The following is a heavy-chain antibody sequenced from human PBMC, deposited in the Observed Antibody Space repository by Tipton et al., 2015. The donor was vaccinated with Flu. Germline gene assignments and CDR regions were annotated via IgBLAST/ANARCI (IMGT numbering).Heavy chain of an antibody. V-gene: IGHV4-39*07. Sequence: TLSLTCTVSGGSISSSSYYWGWIRQPPGKGLEWIGSIYYSGSTYYNPSLKSRVTISVDTSKNQFSLKLSSVTAADTAVYYCARDSRIWFDAYYYYYYGMDVWGQGTTVTVSS. J-gene: IGHJ6*02. CDR3: ARDSRIWFDAYYYYYYGMDV. D-gene: IGHD3-10*01. CDR1: GGSISSSSYY. CDR2: IYYSGST.